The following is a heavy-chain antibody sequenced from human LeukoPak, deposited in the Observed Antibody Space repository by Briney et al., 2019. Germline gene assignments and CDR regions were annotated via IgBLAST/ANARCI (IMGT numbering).Heavy chain of an antibody. CDR2: INTNTGNP. V-gene: IGHV7-4-1*02. CDR3: ARLGPLWFGESQPENWFDP. J-gene: IGHJ5*02. Sequence: ASVKVSCKASGYTFTSYAMNWVRQAPGQGLEWMGWINTNTGNPTYAQGFTGRFVFSLDTSVSTAYLQISSLKAEDTAVYYCARLGPLWFGESQPENWFDPWGQGTLVTVSS. D-gene: IGHD3-10*01. CDR1: GYTFTSYA.